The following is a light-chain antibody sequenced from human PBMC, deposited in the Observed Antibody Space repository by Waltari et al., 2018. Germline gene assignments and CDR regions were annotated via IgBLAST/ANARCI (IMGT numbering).Light chain of an antibody. CDR3: CSYAGASTYV. V-gene: IGLV2-23*02. CDR1: SGDVGGYNY. Sequence: QSALTQPASVSGSPGQSITISSTGTSGDVGGYNYFSWYQQHPGKSPKPMIYDVSKRPSGASNRFSGSKSGNTASLTVSGLQAEDEADYYCCSYAGASTYVFGTGTKVTVL. CDR2: DVS. J-gene: IGLJ1*01.